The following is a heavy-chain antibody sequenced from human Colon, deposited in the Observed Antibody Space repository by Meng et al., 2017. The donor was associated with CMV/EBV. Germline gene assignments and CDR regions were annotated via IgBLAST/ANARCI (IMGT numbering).Heavy chain of an antibody. V-gene: IGHV4-34*01. CDR2: TNHIGRT. CDR1: GTSLSGYY. CDR3: TRGNTALWDNDH. J-gene: IGHJ4*02. Sequence: SETLSLTCEVIGTSLSGYYWTWVRQSPGTGLEWIGDTNHIGRTNYHPSLKGRVTISVDTSKNRFSLTLASVTAADSAVYYCTRGNTALWDNDHWGQGTLVTVSS. D-gene: IGHD3-16*01.